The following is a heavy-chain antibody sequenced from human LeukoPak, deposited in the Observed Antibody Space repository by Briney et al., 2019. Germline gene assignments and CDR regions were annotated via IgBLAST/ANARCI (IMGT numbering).Heavy chain of an antibody. CDR2: ISYDATHK. J-gene: IGHJ4*02. CDR1: GFTFSSYV. V-gene: IGHV3-30*18. D-gene: IGHD3-22*01. Sequence: PGGSLRLSCAASGFTFSSYVMHWVRQAPGKGLDWVAFISYDATHKYYADSVKGRFTISRDSSKSTLYLQMNSLRAEDTAVYFCAKGTKYYYDSRGYSYSDYWGQGTLVTVSS. CDR3: AKGTKYYYDSRGYSYSDY.